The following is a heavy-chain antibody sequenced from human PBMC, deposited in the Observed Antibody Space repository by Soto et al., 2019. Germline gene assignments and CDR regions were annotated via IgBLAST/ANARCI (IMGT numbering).Heavy chain of an antibody. CDR1: GGPMNSYH. D-gene: IGHD1-1*01. Sequence: PSETLSLTCSVSGGPMNSYHWSWIRQSAGKGLEWIGRIYSSGTTNHNPSLRSRVTMSVDTSNNRFSLRLTSVTAADTAVYYCARNALSALDVWGQGTTVTVSS. CDR3: ARNALSALDV. CDR2: IYSSGTT. J-gene: IGHJ6*02. V-gene: IGHV4-4*07.